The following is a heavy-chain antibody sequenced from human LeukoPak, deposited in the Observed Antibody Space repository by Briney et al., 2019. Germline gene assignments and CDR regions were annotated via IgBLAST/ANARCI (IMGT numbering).Heavy chain of an antibody. J-gene: IGHJ4*02. CDR2: ISYDGSNK. V-gene: IGHV3-30*18. Sequence: GGSLRLSCRASRFSFSDYDMHWVRQAPGKGLEWVAVISYDGSNKYYADSVKGRFTISRDNSKNTLYLQMNSLRAEDTAVYYCAKGAMGYFDYWGQGTLVTVSS. CDR1: RFSFSDYD. CDR3: AKGAMGYFDY.